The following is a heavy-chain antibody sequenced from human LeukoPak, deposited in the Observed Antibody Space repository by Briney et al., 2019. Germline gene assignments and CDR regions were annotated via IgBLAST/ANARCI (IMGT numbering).Heavy chain of an antibody. CDR2: IYHSGST. CDR3: ARKTGGLYGGAFDI. D-gene: IGHD3-10*01. Sequence: PSETLSLTCAVSGYSISSGYYWGSIRQPPGKGLEWIGSIYHSGSTYYNPSLKSRVTISVDTSKNQFSLKLSSVTAADTAVYYCARKTGGLYGGAFDIWGQGTMVTVSS. J-gene: IGHJ3*02. CDR1: GYSISSGYY. V-gene: IGHV4-38-2*01.